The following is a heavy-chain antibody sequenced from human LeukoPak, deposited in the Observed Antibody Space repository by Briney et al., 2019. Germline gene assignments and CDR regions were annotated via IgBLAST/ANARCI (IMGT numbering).Heavy chain of an antibody. D-gene: IGHD4-11*01. CDR1: GGSMSSYY. V-gene: IGHV4-59*01. J-gene: IGHJ4*02. CDR3: ARLRGNYFPDY. Sequence: SETLSLTCAVSGGSMSSYYWSWIRQPPGKGLEWIGYIYYSGSTNYNPSLKSRVTISVDTSENQFSLKLSSVTAADTAVYYCARLRGNYFPDYWGQGTLVTVSS. CDR2: IYYSGST.